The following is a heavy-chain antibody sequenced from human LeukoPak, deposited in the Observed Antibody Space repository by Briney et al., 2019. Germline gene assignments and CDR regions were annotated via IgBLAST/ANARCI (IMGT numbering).Heavy chain of an antibody. CDR1: GGSLSSYY. CDR2: IQYSGST. CDR3: ARAGDSTSPFDY. D-gene: IGHD2-2*01. J-gene: IGHJ4*02. Sequence: SETLCLTCAVSGGSLSSYYWSWIRQPPGKGLEWIGYIQYSGSTNYNPSLKSRVTISVDTPKTQSSLKLNSVTAADTAVYYCARAGDSTSPFDYWGQGTLVTVSS. V-gene: IGHV4-59*12.